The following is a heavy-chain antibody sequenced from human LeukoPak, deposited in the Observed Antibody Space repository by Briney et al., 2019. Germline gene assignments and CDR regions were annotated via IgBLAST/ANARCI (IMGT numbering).Heavy chain of an antibody. V-gene: IGHV1-8*01. J-gene: IGHJ4*02. CDR1: GYTFSSYD. Sequence: ASVKVSCKASGYTFSSYDIHWVRQASGQGLEWMGWMNPKSGNTGYPQNFQGRVTMTRDTSMSTAYMELSSPRSEDTAVYYCARVLGFCSDTSCSRSNPPGYWGQGTLVTVSS. D-gene: IGHD2-2*01. CDR3: ARVLGFCSDTSCSRSNPPGY. CDR2: MNPKSGNT.